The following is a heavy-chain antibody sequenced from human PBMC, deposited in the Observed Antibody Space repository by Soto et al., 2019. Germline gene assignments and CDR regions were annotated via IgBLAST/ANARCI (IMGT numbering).Heavy chain of an antibody. CDR3: ARRDGGLQDDAFDI. V-gene: IGHV4-34*01. D-gene: IGHD3-16*01. Sequence: PSETLSLTCAVYGGSFGGYYWSWIGQRPGKGLEWIGEINHSGSTNYNPSLKSRVTISVDTSKNQFSLKLSSVTAADTAVYYCARRDGGLQDDAFDIWGQGTMVTVSS. J-gene: IGHJ3*02. CDR1: GGSFGGYY. CDR2: INHSGST.